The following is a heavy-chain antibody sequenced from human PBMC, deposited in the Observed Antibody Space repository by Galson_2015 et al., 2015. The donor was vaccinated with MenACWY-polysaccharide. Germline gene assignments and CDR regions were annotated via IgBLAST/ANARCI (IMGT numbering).Heavy chain of an antibody. CDR1: GLRFSGSG. V-gene: IGHV3-33*01. D-gene: IGHD2-21*01. Sequence: SLRLSCAASGLRFSGSGMHWVRQAPGKGLEWVAVIQYDGTNKVYADSVKGRFSISRDNSKNTLYLETNSLRAEDTALYYCAREGSRIVFHAFDVWGQGTMVTVSS. J-gene: IGHJ3*01. CDR3: AREGSRIVFHAFDV. CDR2: IQYDGTNK.